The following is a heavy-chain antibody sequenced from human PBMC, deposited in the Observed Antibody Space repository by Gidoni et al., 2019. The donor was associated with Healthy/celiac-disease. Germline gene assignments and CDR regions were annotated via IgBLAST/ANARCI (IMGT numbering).Heavy chain of an antibody. CDR1: GGSISRSRYY. Sequence: QLQLQESGPGLVKPSETLSLTCTVSGGSISRSRYYWGWIRQPPEKGLEWIGSIYYSGSTYYNPALKSRVTIAVDTSKNQFSLKLSSVTAADTAVYYCARHSGTNYYALGYFDYWGQGTLVTVSS. V-gene: IGHV4-39*01. J-gene: IGHJ4*02. CDR3: ARHSGTNYYALGYFDY. CDR2: IYYSGST. D-gene: IGHD3-10*01.